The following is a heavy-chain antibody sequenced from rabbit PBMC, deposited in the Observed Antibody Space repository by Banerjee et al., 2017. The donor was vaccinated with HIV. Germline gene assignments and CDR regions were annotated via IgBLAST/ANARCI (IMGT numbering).Heavy chain of an antibody. D-gene: IGHD4-1*01. V-gene: IGHV1S40*01. J-gene: IGHJ4*01. CDR1: GFSFSSSYY. Sequence: QSLEESGGDLVKPGASLTLTCTASGFSFSSSYYMCWVRQAPGKGLEWIGCIYTGSGGYTFYAPWAKGRFTISKTSSTTVTLQMTSLTAADTATYFCARGYSNGWVTFYFRMLGPGTLVTVS. CDR3: ARGYSNGWVTFYFRM. CDR2: IYTGSGGYT.